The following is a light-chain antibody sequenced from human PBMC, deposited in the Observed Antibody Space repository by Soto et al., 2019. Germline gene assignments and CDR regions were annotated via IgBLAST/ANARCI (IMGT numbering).Light chain of an antibody. CDR1: QNVGTY. J-gene: IGKJ2*01. Sequence: EIVLTQSPATLSLSAGDRATLSCRASQNVGTYLAWYQQRPGQAPRLLIYGASNRATGIPARFSGSGSRTDFTRTITSLEPEDFAVYFWQHRHAWPPDATFGPGTRLEIK. CDR2: GAS. CDR3: QHRHAWPPDAT. V-gene: IGKV3-11*01.